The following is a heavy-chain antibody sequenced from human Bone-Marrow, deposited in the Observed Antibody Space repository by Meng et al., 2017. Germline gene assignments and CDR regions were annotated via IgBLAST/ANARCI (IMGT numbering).Heavy chain of an antibody. D-gene: IGHD5-18*01. CDR3: ASSSYGPIPDDY. V-gene: IGHV3-23*01. J-gene: IGHJ4*02. Sequence: GESLKISCAASGFTFSSYAMSWVRQAPGKGLEWVSANSGSGGSTYYADSVKGRFTISRDNAKNSLYLQMNSLRAEDTAVYYCASSSYGPIPDDYWGQGTLVTVSS. CDR2: NSGSGGST. CDR1: GFTFSSYA.